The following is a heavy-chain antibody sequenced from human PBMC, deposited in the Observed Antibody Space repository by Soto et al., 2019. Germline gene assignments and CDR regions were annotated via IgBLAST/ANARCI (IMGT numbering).Heavy chain of an antibody. Sequence: GGSLRLSCAASGFNFRGEAMTWVRQAPGKGLEWISALTPGGETTYYINSVKGRFTISRDNAKDTLFLHMNSLTDADTAIYYCVKDSPVSGKYQGRDYWGQGTLVTVSS. D-gene: IGHD1-26*01. CDR2: LTPGGETT. CDR1: GFNFRGEA. CDR3: VKDSPVSGKYQGRDY. J-gene: IGHJ4*02. V-gene: IGHV3-23*01.